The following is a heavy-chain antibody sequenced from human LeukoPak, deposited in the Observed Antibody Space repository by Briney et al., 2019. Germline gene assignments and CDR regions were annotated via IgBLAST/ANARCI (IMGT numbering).Heavy chain of an antibody. CDR3: ARAPGYYDILTGLQEPAFDI. J-gene: IGHJ3*02. CDR2: IYYSGST. CDR1: GGSISSYY. Sequence: PLETLSLTCTVSGGSISSYYWSWTRQPPGKGLEWIGYIYYSGSTNYNPSLKSRVTISVDTSKNQFSLKLSSVTAADTAVYYCARAPGYYDILTGLQEPAFDIWGQGTMVTVSS. D-gene: IGHD3-9*01. V-gene: IGHV4-59*01.